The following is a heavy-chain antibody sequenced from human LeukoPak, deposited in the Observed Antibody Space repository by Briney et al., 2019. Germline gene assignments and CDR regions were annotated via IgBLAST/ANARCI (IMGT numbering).Heavy chain of an antibody. V-gene: IGHV3-20*04. CDR1: GFTFSSYA. CDR2: INWNGGST. Sequence: PGGSLRLSCAASGFTFSSYAMSWVRQAPGKGLEWVSGINWNGGSTGYADSVKGRFTISRDNAKNSLYLQMNSLRAEDTALYYCARVLGGNRRSGRYFDYWGQGTLVTVSS. J-gene: IGHJ4*02. CDR3: ARVLGGNRRSGRYFDY. D-gene: IGHD4-23*01.